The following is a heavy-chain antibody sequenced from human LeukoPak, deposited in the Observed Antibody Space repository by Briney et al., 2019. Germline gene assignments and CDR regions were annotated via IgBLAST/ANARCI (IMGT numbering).Heavy chain of an antibody. CDR2: INESGAT. D-gene: IGHD1-1*01. CDR3: ARYVPVKTGPTRASFDY. Sequence: GSLRLSCAASGFTFSSYGIHWVRQAPGRGLQWIGEINESGATNCDPSLTSRVTMSIDTSKSQFSLSLRSVTAADTAVYFCARYVPVKTGPTRASFDYWGQGILVSVSS. CDR1: GFTFSSYG. V-gene: IGHV4-34*01. J-gene: IGHJ4*02.